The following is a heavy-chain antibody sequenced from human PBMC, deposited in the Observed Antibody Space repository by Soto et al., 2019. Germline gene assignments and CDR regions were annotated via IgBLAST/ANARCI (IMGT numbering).Heavy chain of an antibody. D-gene: IGHD3-3*01. CDR2: IYYSGST. J-gene: IGHJ1*01. CDR1: GGSISSSSYY. CDR3: ARGGHVEWLSDYAEYFQH. Sequence: QLQLQESGPGLVKPSETLSLTCTVSGGSISSSSYYWGWIRQPPGKGLEWIGSIYYSGSTYYNPSLKSRVTISVDTSKNQFSLKLSSVTAADTAVYYCARGGHVEWLSDYAEYFQHWGQGTLVTVSS. V-gene: IGHV4-39*01.